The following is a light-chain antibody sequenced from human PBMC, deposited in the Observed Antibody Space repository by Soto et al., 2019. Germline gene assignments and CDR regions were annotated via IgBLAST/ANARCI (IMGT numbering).Light chain of an antibody. Sequence: EIVLTQSPGALSLSPGERATLSCRASQSVSSCLAWYQQKPGQAPMLIIYGASSRATGIPDRFSGIGSGTDFTLTISRLEPEDFTVYYCQQCGSSPPYTFGQGKKLEIK. CDR2: GAS. CDR1: QSVSSC. CDR3: QQCGSSPPYT. J-gene: IGKJ2*01. V-gene: IGKV3-20*01.